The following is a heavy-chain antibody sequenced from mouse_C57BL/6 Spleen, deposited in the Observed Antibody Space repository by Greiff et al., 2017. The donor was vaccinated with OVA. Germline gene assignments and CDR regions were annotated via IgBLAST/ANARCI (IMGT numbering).Heavy chain of an antibody. J-gene: IGHJ1*03. Sequence: QVQLKESGAELAKPGASVKLSCKASGYTFTSYWMHWVKQRPGQGLAWIGYINPSSGYTKYNQKFKDKATLTADTSSSTAYMQLSSLTYEDSAVYYGARRDYSNYYWYVDVWGTGTTVTVSS. D-gene: IGHD2-5*01. CDR3: ARRDYSNYYWYVDV. V-gene: IGHV1-7*01. CDR1: GYTFTSYW. CDR2: INPSSGYT.